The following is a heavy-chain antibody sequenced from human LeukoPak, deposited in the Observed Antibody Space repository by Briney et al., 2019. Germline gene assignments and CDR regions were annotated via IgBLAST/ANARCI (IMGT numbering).Heavy chain of an antibody. V-gene: IGHV4-59*01. CDR3: ARDGTNDYGVYNWFDP. D-gene: IGHD4-17*01. J-gene: IGHJ5*02. CDR1: GGSISSYY. Sequence: PSETLSLTCTVSGGSISSYYWSWIRQPPGKGLEWIGYIYYSGSTNYNPSLKSRVTISVDTSKNQFSLKLSSVTAADTAVYYCARDGTNDYGVYNWFDPWGQGTLVTVSS. CDR2: IYYSGST.